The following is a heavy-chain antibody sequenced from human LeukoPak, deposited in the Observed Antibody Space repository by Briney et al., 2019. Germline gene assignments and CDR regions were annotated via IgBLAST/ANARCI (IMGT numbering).Heavy chain of an antibody. CDR1: GFTFSSYG. J-gene: IGHJ6*02. V-gene: IGHV3-30*18. CDR3: AKDSYGMDV. Sequence: GGSLRLSCAASGFTFSSYGMHWVRQAPGRGLEWVAFISYDGSNKYYADSVKGRFTISRDNSKNTLDLQMNSLRAEDTAVYYCAKDSYGMDVWGQGTTVTVSS. CDR2: ISYDGSNK.